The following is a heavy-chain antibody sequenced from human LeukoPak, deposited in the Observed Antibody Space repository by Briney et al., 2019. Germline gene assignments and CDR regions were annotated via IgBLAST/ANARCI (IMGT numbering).Heavy chain of an antibody. CDR3: ARGYSYGRIDY. CDR2: MNPNKGNT. V-gene: IGHV1-8*01. Sequence: ASVKVSCKASGYTFTSYDINWVRQATGHGLGWMGWMNPNKGNTGYAQKFQGRVTMTRNTSIGTAYMDLSGLTSDDTAVYYCARGYSYGRIDYWGQGTLVTVSS. J-gene: IGHJ4*02. CDR1: GYTFTSYD. D-gene: IGHD5-18*01.